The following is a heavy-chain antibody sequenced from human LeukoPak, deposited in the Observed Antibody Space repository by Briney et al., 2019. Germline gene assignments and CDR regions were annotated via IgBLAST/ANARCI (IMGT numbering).Heavy chain of an antibody. J-gene: IGHJ3*02. CDR2: IYTSGST. V-gene: IGHV4-61*02. Sequence: PSETLSLTCTVSGGSISSGSYYWSWIRQPAGKGLEWIGRIYTSGSTNYNPSLKSRVTMSVDSSKNQFSLKLSSVTAADTAAYYCATGAYCGGDCFDAFDIWGQGTVVTISS. CDR3: ATGAYCGGDCFDAFDI. CDR1: GGSISSGSYY. D-gene: IGHD2-21*01.